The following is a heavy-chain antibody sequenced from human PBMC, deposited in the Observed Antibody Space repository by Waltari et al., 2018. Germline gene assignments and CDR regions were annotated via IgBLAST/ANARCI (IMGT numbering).Heavy chain of an antibody. J-gene: IGHJ4*02. D-gene: IGHD3-22*01. CDR1: GFTFSGSS. CDR2: INGGSTTI. Sequence: EVQLVESGGGLVQPGGSLRLACAASGFTFSGSSMNWVRQAPGGGPEWISYINGGSTTISYADAVRGRFTISRDNAKSFLYLDLFSLRAEDTAVYYCVRDPYHDPSGYPGYWGQGTLVIVSS. CDR3: VRDPYHDPSGYPGY. V-gene: IGHV3-48*01.